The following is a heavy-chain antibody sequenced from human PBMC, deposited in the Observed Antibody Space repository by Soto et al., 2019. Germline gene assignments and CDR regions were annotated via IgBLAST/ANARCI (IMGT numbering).Heavy chain of an antibody. CDR3: ARAGWKYYMDV. Sequence: GASVKVSCKASGYTFSNFGISWVRQAPGQGLEWMGWISAYDGNTNYAQRLQGRVTMTTDTSTSTVYMELRSLISDDTAVYYCARAGWKYYMDVWGKGTTVTVSS. CDR2: ISAYDGNT. D-gene: IGHD1-1*01. J-gene: IGHJ6*03. V-gene: IGHV1-18*01. CDR1: GYTFSNFG.